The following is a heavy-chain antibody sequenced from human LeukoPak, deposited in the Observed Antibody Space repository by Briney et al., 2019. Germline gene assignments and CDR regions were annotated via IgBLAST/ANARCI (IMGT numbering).Heavy chain of an antibody. Sequence: ASVKVSCKASGGTFSSYAISWVRQAPGQGLEWMGWINPNSGGTNYAQKFQGRVTMTRDTSISTAYMELSRLRSDDTAVYYCASGLGSGSYYGGRYWGQGTLVTVSS. V-gene: IGHV1-2*02. CDR1: GGTFSSYA. J-gene: IGHJ4*02. CDR2: INPNSGGT. D-gene: IGHD3-10*01. CDR3: ASGLGSGSYYGGRY.